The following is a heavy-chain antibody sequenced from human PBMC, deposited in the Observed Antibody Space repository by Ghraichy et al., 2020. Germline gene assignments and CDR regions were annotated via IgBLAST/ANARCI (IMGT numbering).Heavy chain of an antibody. D-gene: IGHD3-22*01. CDR3: ARERPDPTYDSSGPAYYYMDV. CDR1: GGSISSGGYY. V-gene: IGHV4-31*03. J-gene: IGHJ6*03. Sequence: SETLSLTCTVSGGSISSGGYYWSWIRQHPGKGLEWIGYIYYSGSTYYNPSLKSRVTISVDTSKNQFSLKLSSVTAADTAVYYCARERPDPTYDSSGPAYYYMDVWGKGTTVTVSS. CDR2: IYYSGST.